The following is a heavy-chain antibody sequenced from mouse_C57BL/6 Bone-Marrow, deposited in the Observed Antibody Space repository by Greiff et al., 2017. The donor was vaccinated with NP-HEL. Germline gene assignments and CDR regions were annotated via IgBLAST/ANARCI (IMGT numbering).Heavy chain of an antibody. CDR1: GFTFTDYY. Sequence: EVQLQESGGGLVQPGGSLSLSCAASGFTFTDYYMSWVRQPPGKALEWLGFIRNKANGYTTEYSASVKGRFTISRDNSQSILYLQMNTLRAEDSATYYCARFHCYGSSYAMDYWGQGTSVTVAS. V-gene: IGHV7-3*01. CDR3: ARFHCYGSSYAMDY. D-gene: IGHD1-1*01. CDR2: IRNKANGYTT. J-gene: IGHJ4*01.